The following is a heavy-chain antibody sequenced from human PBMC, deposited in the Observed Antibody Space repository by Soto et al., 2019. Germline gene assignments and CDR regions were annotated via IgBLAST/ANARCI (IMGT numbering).Heavy chain of an antibody. D-gene: IGHD3-3*01. J-gene: IGHJ6*02. Sequence: PGESLRSSCKGSEYIFTRNWICWGRQMPGKGLEWMGIICPGDSDSRYSPCFQGQVSSSADKSISTAYLQMNSLNTEDTAVYSCTRHAPNSDFSSGSPPRYGMDVRGQGTTVTVSS. CDR1: EYIFTRNW. CDR2: ICPGDSDS. V-gene: IGHV5-51*01. CDR3: TRHAPNSDFSSGSPPRYGMDV.